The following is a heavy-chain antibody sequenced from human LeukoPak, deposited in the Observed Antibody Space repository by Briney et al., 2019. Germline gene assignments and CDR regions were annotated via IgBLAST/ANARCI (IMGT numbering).Heavy chain of an antibody. Sequence: PGRSLRLSCAASGFTFDNYAMHWVRQAPGKGLEWVSGISWNSGSIGYADSVKGRFTISRDNAKNSLYLQMNSLRAEDTAVYYCARDHGRYCSGGSCYFGGFFEYWGQGTLGTVSS. J-gene: IGHJ4*02. CDR3: ARDHGRYCSGGSCYFGGFFEY. CDR1: GFTFDNYA. V-gene: IGHV3-9*01. CDR2: ISWNSGSI. D-gene: IGHD2-15*01.